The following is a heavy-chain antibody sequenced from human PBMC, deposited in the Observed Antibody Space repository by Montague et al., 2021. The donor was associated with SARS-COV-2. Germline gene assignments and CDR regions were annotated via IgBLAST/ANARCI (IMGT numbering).Heavy chain of an antibody. CDR3: ARELTWNGELDL. V-gene: IGHV3-30*04. D-gene: IGHD3-3*01. CDR1: GFTFSHFA. Sequence: SLRLSCAASGFTFSHFAMQWIRRAPGKGLEFVAVISGDVPIERYSYSGDVLSSVSRDNSRNIAFLQLHHLRPEETARSYCARELTWNGELDLCGQGALFTVSS. CDR2: ISGDVPIE. J-gene: IGHJ1*01.